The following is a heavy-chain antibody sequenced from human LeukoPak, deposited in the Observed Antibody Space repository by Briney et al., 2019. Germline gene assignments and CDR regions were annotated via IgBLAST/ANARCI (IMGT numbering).Heavy chain of an antibody. V-gene: IGHV3-48*04. CDR3: ARPHNTAAGTPFDY. CDR1: GFTFSSYS. CDR2: ISSSSSTI. J-gene: IGHJ4*02. Sequence: GGSLRLSCAASGFTFSSYSMNWVRQAPGKGLEWVSYISSSSSTIYYADSVKGRFTISRDNAKNSLYLQMNSLRAEDTAVYYCARPHNTAAGTPFDYWGQGTLVTVSS. D-gene: IGHD6-13*01.